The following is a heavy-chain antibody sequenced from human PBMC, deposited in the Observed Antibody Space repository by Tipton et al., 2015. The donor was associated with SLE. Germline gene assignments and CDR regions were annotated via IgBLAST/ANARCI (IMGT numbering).Heavy chain of an antibody. Sequence: LRLSCTVSGGSISSHYWSWIRQPAGKGLEWIGYVYTSGSTNYNPSLKSRVTISVDTSKNQFSLKLTSVTAADTALYYCARDGLQSPIAYWGQGTLVTVSS. CDR2: VYTSGST. CDR1: GGSISSHY. D-gene: IGHD5-24*01. CDR3: ARDGLQSPIAY. V-gene: IGHV4-4*09. J-gene: IGHJ4*02.